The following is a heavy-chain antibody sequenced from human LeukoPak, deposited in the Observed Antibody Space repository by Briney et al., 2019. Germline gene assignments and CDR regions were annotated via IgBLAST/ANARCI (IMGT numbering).Heavy chain of an antibody. J-gene: IGHJ4*02. CDR2: FDPEDGET. CDR1: GYTLTELS. CDR3: ATGQVWGCLVRQYFDY. D-gene: IGHD3-16*01. Sequence: GASVKVSCKVSGYTLTELSMHWVRQAPGKGLEWMGGFDPEDGETIYAQKFQGRVTMTEDTSTDTAYMELSSLRSEDTAVYYCATGQVWGCLVRQYFDYWGQGTLVTVSS. V-gene: IGHV1-24*01.